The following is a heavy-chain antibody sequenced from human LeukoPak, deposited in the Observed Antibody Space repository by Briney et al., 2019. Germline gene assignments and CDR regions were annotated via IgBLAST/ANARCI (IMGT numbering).Heavy chain of an antibody. Sequence: ASETLSLTCAVYGGSFSGYYWSWIRQPPGKGLEWIGEINHSGSTNYNPSLKSRVTISVDTSKNQFSLKLSSVTAADTAVYYCARRLLEYCSGGSCYSGYFQHWGQGTLVTVSS. D-gene: IGHD2-15*01. V-gene: IGHV4-34*01. CDR2: INHSGST. J-gene: IGHJ1*01. CDR3: ARRLLEYCSGGSCYSGYFQH. CDR1: GGSFSGYY.